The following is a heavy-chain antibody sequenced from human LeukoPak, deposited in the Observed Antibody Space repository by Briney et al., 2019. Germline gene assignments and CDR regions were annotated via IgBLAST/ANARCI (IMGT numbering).Heavy chain of an antibody. D-gene: IGHD5-24*01. Sequence: GASVKVSCKASGGTFSSYAISWVRQAPGQGLEWMGRIIPILGIANYAQKFQGRVTITADKSTSTAYMELSSLRSEDTAAYYCARDGGDGYNYVLDYWGQGTLVTVSS. CDR2: IIPILGIA. V-gene: IGHV1-69*04. CDR1: GGTFSSYA. CDR3: ARDGGDGYNYVLDY. J-gene: IGHJ4*02.